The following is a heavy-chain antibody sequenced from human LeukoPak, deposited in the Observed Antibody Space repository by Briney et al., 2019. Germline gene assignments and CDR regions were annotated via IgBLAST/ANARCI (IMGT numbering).Heavy chain of an antibody. J-gene: IGHJ4*02. CDR3: ARVPYYYDSSGYYPFDY. V-gene: IGHV1-2*04. CDR2: INPNSGGT. CDR1: GYTFTGYY. D-gene: IGHD3-22*01. Sequence: ASVKVSCKPSGYTFTGYYMHWVRQAPGQGLEWMGWINPNSGGTNYAQKFQGWVTMTRDTSISTAYMELSRLRSDDTAVYYCARVPYYYDSSGYYPFDYWGQGTLVTVSS.